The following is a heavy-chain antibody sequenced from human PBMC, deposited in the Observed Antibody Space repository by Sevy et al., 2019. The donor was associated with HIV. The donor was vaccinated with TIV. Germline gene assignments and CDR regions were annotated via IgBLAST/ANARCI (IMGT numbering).Heavy chain of an antibody. CDR2: ISGNGANT. CDR3: AKQPSSFED. CDR1: GFTFNTHV. Sequence: GGSLRLSCAASGFTFNTHVMNWVRQAPGKGLEWVSSISGNGANTNNAASVKGRFTTSRDNSKNTLFLQMDSLRAEDTAIYYCAKQPSSFEDWGQGTLVTVSS. J-gene: IGHJ4*02. V-gene: IGHV3-23*01.